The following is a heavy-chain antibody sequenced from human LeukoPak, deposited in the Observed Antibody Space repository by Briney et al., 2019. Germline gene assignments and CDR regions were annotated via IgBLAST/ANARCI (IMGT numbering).Heavy chain of an antibody. CDR2: FYTSGST. D-gene: IGHD2-15*01. CDR1: GGSISSYY. Sequence: SSKTLSLTCIVSGGSISSYYWTWIRQPAGKGLEWIGRFYTSGSTNYNPSLKSRVTMSVDTSKNQFSLKLSSVTAADTAMYYCARGCSGGSCYSGSAFDYWGQGTLVTVSS. V-gene: IGHV4-4*07. CDR3: ARGCSGGSCYSGSAFDY. J-gene: IGHJ4*02.